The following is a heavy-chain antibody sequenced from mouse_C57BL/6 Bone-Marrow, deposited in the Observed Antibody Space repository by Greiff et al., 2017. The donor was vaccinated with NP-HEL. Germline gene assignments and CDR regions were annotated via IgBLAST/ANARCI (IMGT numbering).Heavy chain of an antibody. Sequence: VQLHQPGAELVKPGASVKMSCKASGYTFTSYWITWVKPRPGQGLEWIGDIYPGSGSTNYNEKFKSKATLTVDTSSSTAYMQLSSLTSEDSAVYYCARPLNWDGFAYWGQGTLVTVSA. CDR1: GYTFTSYW. D-gene: IGHD4-1*01. J-gene: IGHJ3*01. CDR2: IYPGSGST. V-gene: IGHV1-55*01. CDR3: ARPLNWDGFAY.